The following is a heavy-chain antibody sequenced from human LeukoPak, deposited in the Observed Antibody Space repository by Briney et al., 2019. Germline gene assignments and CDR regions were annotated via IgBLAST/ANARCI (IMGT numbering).Heavy chain of an antibody. CDR1: GFTFSSYA. D-gene: IGHD4-17*01. Sequence: GRSLRLSCAASGFTFSSYAMHWVRQAPGKGLEWVAVISYDGSNKYYADSVRGRFTISRDNSKNTLYLQMNSLRAEDTAVYYCARDPGPFYGEGGFGYWGQGTLVTVPS. CDR3: ARDPGPFYGEGGFGY. CDR2: ISYDGSNK. J-gene: IGHJ4*02. V-gene: IGHV3-30*04.